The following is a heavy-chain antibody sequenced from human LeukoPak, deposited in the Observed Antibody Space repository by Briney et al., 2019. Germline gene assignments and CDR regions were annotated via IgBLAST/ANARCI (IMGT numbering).Heavy chain of an antibody. CDR1: GFTFSSLA. CDR2: ITGSGSNT. D-gene: IGHD1/OR15-1a*01. V-gene: IGHV3-23*01. CDR3: ARRTALEQYFDY. J-gene: IGHJ4*02. Sequence: GGSLGLSCAASGFTFSSLAMSWVRQAPGKGLEWVSAITGSGSNTYYADSVKGRFTISRDNSKNTLYLQMNSMRADDTAVYYCARRTALEQYFDYWGQGTLVTVSS.